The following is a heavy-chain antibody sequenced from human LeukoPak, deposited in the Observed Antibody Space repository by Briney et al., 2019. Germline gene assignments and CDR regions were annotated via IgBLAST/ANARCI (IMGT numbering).Heavy chain of an antibody. V-gene: IGHV3-72*01. J-gene: IGHJ4*02. Sequence: TGGSLRLSCAASGFTFSSYAMSWVRQAPGKGLEWVGRTRDKANSYTTDYAASVKGRFTISRDDSKNSLYLQMNSLKTEDTAVYYCARLYGSGSHYNLDYWGQGTLVTVSS. CDR2: TRDKANSYTT. D-gene: IGHD3-10*01. CDR1: GFTFSSYA. CDR3: ARLYGSGSHYNLDY.